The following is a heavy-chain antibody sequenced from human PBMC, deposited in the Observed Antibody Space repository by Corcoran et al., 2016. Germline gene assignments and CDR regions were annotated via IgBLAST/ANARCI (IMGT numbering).Heavy chain of an antibody. CDR3: ARRVGATTDLDY. Sequence: QLQLQESGPGLVKPSETLSLTCTVSGGSISSSSYYWGWIRQPPGKGLEWIGSIYYSGSTYYNPALKSRVTRSVDTSKNQFSLKLSSVTAADTAVYYCARRVGATTDLDYWGQGTLVTVSS. V-gene: IGHV4-39*01. CDR1: GGSISSSSYY. J-gene: IGHJ4*02. D-gene: IGHD1-26*01. CDR2: IYYSGST.